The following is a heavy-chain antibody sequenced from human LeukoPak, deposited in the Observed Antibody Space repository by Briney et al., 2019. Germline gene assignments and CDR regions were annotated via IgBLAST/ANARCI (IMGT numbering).Heavy chain of an antibody. V-gene: IGHV3-74*01. CDR1: GFTFNTYW. CDR2: IKSDGSST. CDR3: ARDRRSGSWYPSLGY. D-gene: IGHD6-13*01. J-gene: IGHJ4*02. Sequence: PGGSLRLSCAASGFTFNTYWMNWVRQAPGKGLEGVSRIKSDGSSTNYAASVKGRFTISRDNAKNTLYLQMNSLRAADTAVYYCARDRRSGSWYPSLGYWGQGTLVTVSS.